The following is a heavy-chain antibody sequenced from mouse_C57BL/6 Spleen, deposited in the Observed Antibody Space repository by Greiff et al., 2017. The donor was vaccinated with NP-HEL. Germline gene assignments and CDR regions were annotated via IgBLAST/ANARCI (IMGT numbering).Heavy chain of an antibody. J-gene: IGHJ3*01. V-gene: IGHV1-81*01. CDR2: IYPRSGNT. CDR1: GYTFTSYG. CDR3: ARPYGSSPTGAY. D-gene: IGHD1-1*01. Sequence: VQLQQSGAELARPGASVKLSCKASGYTFTSYGISWAKQRTGQGLEWIGEIYPRSGNTYYNEKFKGKATLTADKSSSTAYMELRSLTSEDSAVYFCARPYGSSPTGAYWGQGTLVTVSA.